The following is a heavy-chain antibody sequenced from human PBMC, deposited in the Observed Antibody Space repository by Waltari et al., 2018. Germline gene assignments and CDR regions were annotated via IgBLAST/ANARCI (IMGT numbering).Heavy chain of an antibody. Sequence: QVQRVESGGGVVQPGGSLRLSCAASGFTFSSYDIPWFRQAPGKGLEWVAVISTDGRTVFYADSVEGRFTISRDNSKSTLYLQLNSLRTEDTAVYYCARDPKLSRPDYFDYWGQGTLVTVSS. V-gene: IGHV3-30*01. CDR3: ARDPKLSRPDYFDY. J-gene: IGHJ4*02. CDR1: GFTFSSYD. CDR2: ISTDGRTV.